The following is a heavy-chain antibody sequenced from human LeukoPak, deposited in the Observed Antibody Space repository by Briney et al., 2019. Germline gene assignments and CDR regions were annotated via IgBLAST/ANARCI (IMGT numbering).Heavy chain of an antibody. CDR3: ARLVVVAATQS. D-gene: IGHD2-15*01. CDR1: GFTFSSYE. CDR2: ISSSGSTI. J-gene: IGHJ5*02. Sequence: PGGSLRLSCAASGFTFSSYEMNWVRQAPGKGLEWVSYISSSGSTIYYADSVKGRFTISRDNAKNSLYLQMNSQRAEDTAVYYCARLVVVAATQSWGQGTLVTVSS. V-gene: IGHV3-48*03.